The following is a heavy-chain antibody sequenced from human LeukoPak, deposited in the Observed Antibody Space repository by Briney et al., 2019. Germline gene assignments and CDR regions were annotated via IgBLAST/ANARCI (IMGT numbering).Heavy chain of an antibody. D-gene: IGHD3-10*01. CDR3: ARHYGP. J-gene: IGHJ5*02. CDR2: IYYSGST. V-gene: IGHV4-39*01. Sequence: SETLSLTCIVSGVSISSISSNNYHWGWIRQPPGKGLEWIGSIYYSGSTYYNPSLKSRVTISVDTSKNQFSLKLNSVTAADTAVYYCARHYGPWGQGTLVTVSS. CDR1: GVSISSISSNNYH.